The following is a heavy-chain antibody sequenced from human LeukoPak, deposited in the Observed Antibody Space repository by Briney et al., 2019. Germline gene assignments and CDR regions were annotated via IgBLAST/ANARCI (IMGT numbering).Heavy chain of an antibody. CDR2: INPNSGGT. Sequence: GASVNVSCKASGYPFTTYYMHWVRQAPGQGLEWMGWINPNSGGTNYAQKFQGRVTVTRDTSISTAYMELSGLRSDDTAVYYCTSDGGWYFNYWGQGSLVTVSS. D-gene: IGHD6-19*01. CDR1: GYPFTTYY. CDR3: TSDGGWYFNY. J-gene: IGHJ4*02. V-gene: IGHV1-2*02.